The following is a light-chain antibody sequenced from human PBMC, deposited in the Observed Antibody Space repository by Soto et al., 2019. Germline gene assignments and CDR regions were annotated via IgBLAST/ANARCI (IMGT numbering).Light chain of an antibody. CDR2: GAS. J-gene: IGKJ1*01. Sequence: EIVLTQSPATLSVSPGKRSTLSCRASESVSSNLAWYQQRPGQAPRFLIYGASTRANGIPDRFSGGGSGTDFTLTISSLEPEDFAVYYCQKYGTSLWTFGQGTKGDIK. CDR1: ESVSSN. CDR3: QKYGTSLWT. V-gene: IGKV3-20*01.